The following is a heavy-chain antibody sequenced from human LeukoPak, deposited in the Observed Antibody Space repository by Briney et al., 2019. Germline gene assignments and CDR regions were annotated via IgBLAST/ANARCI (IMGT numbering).Heavy chain of an antibody. Sequence: GGSLRLSCAASGFTFSSYGMHWVRQAPGKGLEWVAFIRYDGSNKYYADSVKGRFTISRGNSKNTLYLQMNSLRAEDTAVYYCAKDQSAGVRFLEWLLYRSLDYWGQGTLVTVSS. J-gene: IGHJ4*02. D-gene: IGHD3-3*01. CDR3: AKDQSAGVRFLEWLLYRSLDY. V-gene: IGHV3-30*02. CDR1: GFTFSSYG. CDR2: IRYDGSNK.